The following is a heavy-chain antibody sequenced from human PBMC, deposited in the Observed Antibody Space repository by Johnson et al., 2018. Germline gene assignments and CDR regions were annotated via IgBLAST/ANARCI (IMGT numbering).Heavy chain of an antibody. CDR1: GFTFSSYA. J-gene: IGHJ3*02. D-gene: IGHD4-11*01. Sequence: VQLVESGGGLVQPGGSLRLSCAASGFTFSSYAMHWVRQATGKGLEWVSAMGTAGDTYYPGAVKGRFTISRENAKNSLYLQMNRLRAGDTAIYYCARGTTVTTGDAFDIWGQGTMVTVSS. CDR2: MGTAGDT. V-gene: IGHV3-13*01. CDR3: ARGTTVTTGDAFDI.